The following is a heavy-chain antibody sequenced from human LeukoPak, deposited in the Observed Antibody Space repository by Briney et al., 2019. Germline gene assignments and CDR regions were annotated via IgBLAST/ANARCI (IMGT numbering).Heavy chain of an antibody. CDR3: ARELAAAAGDTSVDY. CDR1: GFTVSNNY. D-gene: IGHD6-13*01. V-gene: IGHV3-66*01. Sequence: PGGSLRLSCAASGFTVSNNYMSWVRQAPGKGLEWISVIYSGGSTYYTDSVKGRFLISRDNSKTTLYFQMQSLRAEDKAVYYCARELAAAAGDTSVDYWGQGTLVTVSS. CDR2: IYSGGST. J-gene: IGHJ4*02.